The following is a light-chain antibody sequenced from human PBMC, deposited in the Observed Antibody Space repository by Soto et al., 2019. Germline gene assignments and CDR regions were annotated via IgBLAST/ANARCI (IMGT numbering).Light chain of an antibody. V-gene: IGKV3-11*01. CDR3: HQRSNWPPT. Sequence: EIVLTQSPATLSSSPGERATLSCRASQSVSRYLAWYQQKPGQAPRLLIYDASKRATGISARFSGSGSGTDFTLTISSLEPEDFAVYYCHQRSNWPPTFGQGTKV. J-gene: IGKJ1*01. CDR2: DAS. CDR1: QSVSRY.